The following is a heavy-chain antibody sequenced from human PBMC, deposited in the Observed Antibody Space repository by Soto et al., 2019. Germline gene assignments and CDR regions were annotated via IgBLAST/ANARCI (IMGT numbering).Heavy chain of an antibody. CDR1: GYPFPNYG. Sequence: QVQLVQSGPEVKKPGASVKVSCKASGYPFPNYGLSWVRQAPGQGLEWMGWISVSSGNREYTQKYQDRLIMTTDTSTRTAYMELRSLTSDDTAVYYCARGWGHTSGDLDYWSQGTLVIVSS. V-gene: IGHV1-18*04. CDR2: ISVSSGNR. J-gene: IGHJ4*02. CDR3: ARGWGHTSGDLDY. D-gene: IGHD6-19*01.